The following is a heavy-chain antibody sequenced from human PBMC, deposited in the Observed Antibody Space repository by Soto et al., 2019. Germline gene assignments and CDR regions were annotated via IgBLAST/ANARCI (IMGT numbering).Heavy chain of an antibody. J-gene: IGHJ6*02. D-gene: IGHD6-19*01. V-gene: IGHV1-69*01. CDR3: AKVRYSSPMGYYYGMDV. Sequence: QVQLVQSGAEVKKPGSSVKVSCKASGDTFSNYGFSWVRQAPGQGLEWMGRIIPIFGTANYAQKFQGRVTITADESTSTSYMEVNNLRSEDTAVYYCAKVRYSSPMGYYYGMDVWGQGTTVTVSS. CDR1: GDTFSNYG. CDR2: IIPIFGTA.